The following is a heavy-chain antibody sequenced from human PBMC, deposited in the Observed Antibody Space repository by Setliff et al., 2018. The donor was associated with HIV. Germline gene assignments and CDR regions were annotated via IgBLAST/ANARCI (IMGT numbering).Heavy chain of an antibody. CDR3: TKNLYSSRWSPLDY. CDR1: GLTFSNTW. Sequence: GGSLRLSCAASGLTFSNTWMSWVRQAPGTGLEWLGRIKSKTDGGTTDYSAPVKGRFTISRDDSKNTVYLQMNNLKIEETAVYYCTKNLYSSRWSPLDYWGQGTLVTVSS. V-gene: IGHV3-15*01. CDR2: IKSKTDGGTT. D-gene: IGHD6-13*01. J-gene: IGHJ4*02.